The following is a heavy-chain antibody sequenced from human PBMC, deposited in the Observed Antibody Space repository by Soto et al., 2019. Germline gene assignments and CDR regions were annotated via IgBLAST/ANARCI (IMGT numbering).Heavy chain of an antibody. D-gene: IGHD1-1*01. V-gene: IGHV3-64*01. CDR3: ARDTSFAACDV. CDR2: ISSNGGST. J-gene: IGHJ6*04. Sequence: GGSLRLSCAASGFTFGSYAMHWVRQAPGKGLEYISAISSNGGSTYYATSVDGRFTISRDNSKNTLYLQMGSLRAEDMAVYYCARDTSFAACDVWGKGTTVTVSS. CDR1: GFTFGSYA.